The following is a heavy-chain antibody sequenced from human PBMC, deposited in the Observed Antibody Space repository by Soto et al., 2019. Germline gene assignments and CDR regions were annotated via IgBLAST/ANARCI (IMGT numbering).Heavy chain of an antibody. J-gene: IGHJ4*02. CDR1: GFTFSDYY. CDR2: ISSSSSYT. V-gene: IGHV3-11*06. CDR3: ARYEATYANFDY. D-gene: IGHD1-26*01. Sequence: QVQLVESGGGLVKPGGSLRLSCAASGFTFSDYYMSWIRQAPGKGLEWVSYISSSSSYTNYADSVKGRFTISRDNAKNSLYLQMNSLRAEDTAVYYCARYEATYANFDYWGQGTLVTVSS.